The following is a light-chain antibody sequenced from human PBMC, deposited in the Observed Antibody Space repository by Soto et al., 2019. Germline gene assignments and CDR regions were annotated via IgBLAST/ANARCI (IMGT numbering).Light chain of an antibody. J-gene: IGKJ2*01. Sequence: EIVMTQSPATLSVSPGERATVSCRASQSVSSNLAWYQQTPGQAPRLLIYGASTRATGIPARFSGSGSGTEFTLTIGSLQSADFAVYYGQQYNNWPRTFGKGTKLEIK. V-gene: IGKV3-15*01. CDR3: QQYNNWPRT. CDR2: GAS. CDR1: QSVSSN.